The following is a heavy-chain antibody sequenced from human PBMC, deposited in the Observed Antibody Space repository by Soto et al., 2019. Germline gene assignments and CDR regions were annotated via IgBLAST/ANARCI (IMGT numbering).Heavy chain of an antibody. CDR1: GFTFTSSA. CDR3: AAEAHYDSSGYPAAFDY. J-gene: IGHJ4*02. D-gene: IGHD3-22*01. Sequence: GASVKVSCKASGFTFTSSAVQWVRQARGQRLEWIGWIVVGSGNTNHAQKFQERVTITRDMSTSTAYMELSSLRSEDTAVYYCAAEAHYDSSGYPAAFDYWGQGTLVTVSS. CDR2: IVVGSGNT. V-gene: IGHV1-58*01.